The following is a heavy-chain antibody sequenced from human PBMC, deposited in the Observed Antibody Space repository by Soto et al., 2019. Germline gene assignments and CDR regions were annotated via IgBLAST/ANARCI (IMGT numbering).Heavy chain of an antibody. D-gene: IGHD1-26*01. CDR3: AREEGLLNWFDP. CDR2: ISSSSSTI. Sequence: EVQLVESGGGLVQPGGSLILSCAASGFTFSSYSMNWVRQAPGKGLEWVSYISSSSSTIYYADSVTGRFTISRDNAKNSLYLQMNSLRAEDTAVYYCAREEGLLNWFDPWGQGTLVTGSS. V-gene: IGHV3-48*01. CDR1: GFTFSSYS. J-gene: IGHJ5*02.